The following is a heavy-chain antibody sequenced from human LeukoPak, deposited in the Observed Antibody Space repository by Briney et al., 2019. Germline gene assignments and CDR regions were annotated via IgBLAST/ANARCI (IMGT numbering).Heavy chain of an antibody. CDR2: MSGAGSYI. V-gene: IGHV3-23*01. D-gene: IGHD2-2*01. Sequence: PGGSLRLSCAASGFTFSSYAMSWVRQAPGKGPEWVSSMSGAGSYIYYADSVRGRFTISRDNSKNTLYLQMNSLRAEDTAVYYCAKDQWDRSTSGWYFDLWGRGTLVTVSS. J-gene: IGHJ2*01. CDR1: GFTFSSYA. CDR3: AKDQWDRSTSGWYFDL.